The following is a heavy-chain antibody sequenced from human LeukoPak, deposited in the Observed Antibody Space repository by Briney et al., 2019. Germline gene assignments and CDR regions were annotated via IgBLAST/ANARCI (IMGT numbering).Heavy chain of an antibody. CDR2: ISGSGGST. D-gene: IGHD6-13*01. J-gene: IGHJ5*02. CDR3: AKDLPPYSSSNWFDP. V-gene: IGHV3-23*01. Sequence: GGSLRLSCAASGFTFSSYSMNWVRQAPGKGLEWVSAISGSGGSTYYADSVKGRFTISRDNSKNTLYLQMNSLRAEDTAVYYCAKDLPPYSSSNWFDPWGQGTLVTVSS. CDR1: GFTFSSYS.